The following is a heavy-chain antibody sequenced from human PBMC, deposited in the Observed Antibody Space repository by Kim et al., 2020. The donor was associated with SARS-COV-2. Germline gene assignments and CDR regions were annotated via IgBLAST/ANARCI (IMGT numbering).Heavy chain of an antibody. D-gene: IGHD1-26*01. V-gene: IGHV3-7*01. Sequence: GGSLRLSCVGSGLTFNNYWMNWVRQAPGKGLEWVANIKKDGREEYYVDSAKGRFTISRDNGKNSVYLQINSLRVEDTAVYYCAAGAGWSIDYWGQGTLVTVSS. CDR3: AAGAGWSIDY. CDR2: IKKDGREE. J-gene: IGHJ4*02. CDR1: GLTFNNYW.